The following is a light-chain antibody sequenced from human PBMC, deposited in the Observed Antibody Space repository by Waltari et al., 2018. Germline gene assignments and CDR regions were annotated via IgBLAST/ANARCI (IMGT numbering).Light chain of an antibody. V-gene: IGLV2-14*03. CDR2: DVT. J-gene: IGLJ1*01. Sequence: QSALTPPASVSGSPGQSITISCTGTSRAIGAYNYVSCYQQHPGKAPKLLIYDVTYRPSGVSSRFSGSKSGNTASLTISGLQAEDEADYYCNSHTTVSSLVFGTGTKVTVL. CDR1: SRAIGAYNY. CDR3: NSHTTVSSLV.